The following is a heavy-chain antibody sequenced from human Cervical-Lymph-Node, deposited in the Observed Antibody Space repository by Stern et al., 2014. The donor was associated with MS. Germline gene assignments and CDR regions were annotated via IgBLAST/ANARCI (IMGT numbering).Heavy chain of an antibody. CDR1: GFTFNRSP. CDR3: AREGPTGDHFDY. J-gene: IGHJ4*02. CDR2: ISSGGNNR. D-gene: IGHD4-17*01. Sequence: VQLVESGGGVVQPGGSLRLSCAASGFTFNRSPIHWVRQAPGTGLEWVAFISSGGNNRYYRDSVKGRFTMSRDNSKNTVYLQMNSLRPEDSAVFYCAREGPTGDHFDYWGQGTLVTVSS. V-gene: IGHV3-30*04.